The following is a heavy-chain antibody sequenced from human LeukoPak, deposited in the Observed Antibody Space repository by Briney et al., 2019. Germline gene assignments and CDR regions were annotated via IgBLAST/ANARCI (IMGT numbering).Heavy chain of an antibody. CDR1: GGSFNDYY. J-gene: IGHJ6*03. CDR2: VNHSGST. V-gene: IGHV4-34*01. D-gene: IGHD1-14*01. CDR3: ARGLSGIIVRTYMDV. Sequence: PSETLSLTCAVYGGSFNDYYWSWIRQPPGKGLEWLGEVNHSGSTPYNPSLKSRVTISVDTSKNQFSLKLNSVTAAETAVYYCARGLSGIIVRTYMDVWGKGTTVTVSS.